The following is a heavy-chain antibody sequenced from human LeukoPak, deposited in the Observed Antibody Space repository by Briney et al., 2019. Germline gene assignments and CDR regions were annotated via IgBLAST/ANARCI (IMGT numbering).Heavy chain of an antibody. CDR3: TIRGYSYGYYFDY. CDR1: GFTFSSYG. J-gene: IGHJ4*02. D-gene: IGHD5-18*01. CDR2: IKSKTDGGTT. V-gene: IGHV3-15*01. Sequence: GGSLRLSCAASGFTFSSYGMHWVRQAPGKGLEWVGRIKSKTDGGTTDYAAPVKGRFTISRDDSKNTLYLQMNSLKTEDTAVYYCTIRGYSYGYYFDYWGQGTLVTVSS.